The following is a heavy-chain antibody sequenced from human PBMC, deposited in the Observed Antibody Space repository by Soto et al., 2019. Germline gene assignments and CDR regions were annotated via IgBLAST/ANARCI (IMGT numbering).Heavy chain of an antibody. Sequence: EVQLVESGGGLVKPGGSLRLSCAASGFTFSSYSMNWVRQAPGKGLEWVSSISSSSRYIYYADSVKGRFTISRDNAKNSLYLQMNSLRAEDTAVYYCARALKGGVGATMNYWGQGTLVTVSS. CDR1: GFTFSSYS. V-gene: IGHV3-21*01. CDR2: ISSSSRYI. J-gene: IGHJ4*02. CDR3: ARALKGGVGATMNY. D-gene: IGHD1-26*01.